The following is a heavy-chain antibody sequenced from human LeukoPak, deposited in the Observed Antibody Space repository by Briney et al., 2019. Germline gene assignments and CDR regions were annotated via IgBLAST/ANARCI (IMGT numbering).Heavy chain of an antibody. CDR1: GFTFSNYA. V-gene: IGHV3-30-3*02. D-gene: IGHD5-24*01. CDR2: MSYDGSNK. Sequence: AGGSLRLSCAASGFTFSNYAVHWVRQAPGKGLEWVAVMSYDGSNKYYADSVKGRFTISRDESKNTLYLQMNSLRAEDTAVYYCAKSLRWLQQSFDYWGQGTLVTVSS. CDR3: AKSLRWLQQSFDY. J-gene: IGHJ4*02.